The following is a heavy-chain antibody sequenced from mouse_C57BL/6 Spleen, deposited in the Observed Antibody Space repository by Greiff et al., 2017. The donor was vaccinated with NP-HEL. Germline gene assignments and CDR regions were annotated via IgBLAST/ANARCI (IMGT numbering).Heavy chain of an antibody. Sequence: DVMLVESGGGLVKPGGSLKLSCAASGFTFSSYAMSWVRQTPEKRLEWVATISDGGSYTYYPDNVTRRFPISRANAKNNLYLQMSRLKSEDTAMYYCARDPYGNYAMDYWGQGTSVTVSS. D-gene: IGHD2-1*01. CDR1: GFTFSSYA. J-gene: IGHJ4*01. V-gene: IGHV5-4*01. CDR3: ARDPYGNYAMDY. CDR2: ISDGGSYT.